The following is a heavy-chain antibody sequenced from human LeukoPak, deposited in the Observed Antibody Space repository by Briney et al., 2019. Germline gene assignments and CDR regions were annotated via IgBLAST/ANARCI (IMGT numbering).Heavy chain of an antibody. CDR1: GFTLSDYH. CDR2: ITAISHYI. V-gene: IGHV3-21*01. J-gene: IGHJ5*02. Sequence: GGSLRLSCAASGFTLSDYHMNWVRQAPGKGLEWLSSITAISHYIYYAGAVRGRFTISRDNAKNSLYLQMNSLRGEDTAVYYCARSGGPGTYHQLRYNWFDPWGQGTLVTVSS. D-gene: IGHD3-10*01. CDR3: ARSGGPGTYHQLRYNWFDP.